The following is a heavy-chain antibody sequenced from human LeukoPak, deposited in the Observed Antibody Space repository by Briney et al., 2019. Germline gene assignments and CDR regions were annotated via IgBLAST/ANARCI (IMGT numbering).Heavy chain of an antibody. V-gene: IGHV3-48*01. J-gene: IGHJ4*02. Sequence: GGSLRLSCAASGLTFSSYAMNWVRQAPGKGLEWVSYISSSSSTIYYADSVKGRFTISRDNAKNSVYLQMNSLRAEDTAVYYCARGGSAAAGTSRFDYWGQGTLVTVSS. CDR1: GLTFSSYA. D-gene: IGHD6-13*01. CDR3: ARGGSAAAGTSRFDY. CDR2: ISSSSSTI.